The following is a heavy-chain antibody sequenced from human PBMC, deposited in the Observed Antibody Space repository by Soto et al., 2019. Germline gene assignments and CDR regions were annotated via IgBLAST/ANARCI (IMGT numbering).Heavy chain of an antibody. CDR3: ARLYDEFTNFYY. D-gene: IGHD5-12*01. Sequence: SLRLSCAASGFTFGSYWMSWVRQAPGQGLEWVASIKGDGSVKYYVDSVRGRFTISRDNTKNSLYLQMSSLRADDTALYYCARLYDEFTNFYYWGQGTLVTSPQ. V-gene: IGHV3-7*01. CDR2: IKGDGSVK. J-gene: IGHJ4*02. CDR1: GFTFGSYW.